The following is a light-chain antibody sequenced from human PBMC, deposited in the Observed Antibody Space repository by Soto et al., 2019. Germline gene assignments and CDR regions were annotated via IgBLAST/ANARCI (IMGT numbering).Light chain of an antibody. J-gene: IGLJ1*01. V-gene: IGLV2-14*01. CDR3: SSYTSGTTLYV. Sequence: QYALTQPASVSGSPGQAITISCTGTSSDVGGYHYVSWYQHHPGKAPRLVIYGATNRPSGVSHRFSGSRSGNTASLTISGLQADDEADYYCSSYTSGTTLYVFGTGTKVTVL. CDR2: GAT. CDR1: SSDVGGYHY.